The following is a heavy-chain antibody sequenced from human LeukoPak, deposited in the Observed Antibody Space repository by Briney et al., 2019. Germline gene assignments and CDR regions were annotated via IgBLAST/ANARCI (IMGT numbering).Heavy chain of an antibody. Sequence: SETLSLTCNVSGGSISGRSYYWSWLRQPPGKGLEWIATIYHSGSTYYNASLKSRVTISVDTSKSHFSLKLSSVTAADTAMYYCARYTGVNGYYFDYWGQGTLVTVSS. J-gene: IGHJ4*02. CDR3: ARYTGVNGYYFDY. D-gene: IGHD2-8*01. CDR1: GGSISGRSYY. V-gene: IGHV4-39*02. CDR2: IYHSGST.